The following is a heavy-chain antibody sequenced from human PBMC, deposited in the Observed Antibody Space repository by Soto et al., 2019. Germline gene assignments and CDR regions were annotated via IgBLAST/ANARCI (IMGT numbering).Heavy chain of an antibody. V-gene: IGHV3-15*01. D-gene: IGHD3-22*01. CDR1: GLTVSSNY. J-gene: IGHJ4*02. CDR3: TTGLSNGYYNFDY. Sequence: GGSLRLSCAASGLTVSSNYISWVSQAPGKGLEWVGRIKGEADGGTTDYAAPVKGRITISRDHSKDTLYLQMNSLKTEDTAVYYCTTGLSNGYYNFDYWGQGTPVTVSS. CDR2: IKGEADGGTT.